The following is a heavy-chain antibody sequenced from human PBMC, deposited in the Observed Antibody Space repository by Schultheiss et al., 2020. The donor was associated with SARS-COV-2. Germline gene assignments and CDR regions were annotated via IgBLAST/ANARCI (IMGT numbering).Heavy chain of an antibody. V-gene: IGHV3-33*01. CDR1: GFTFSNYG. CDR3: ARCSFYDSSGYYDY. D-gene: IGHD3-22*01. CDR2: IWYDGSNE. J-gene: IGHJ4*02. Sequence: GGSLRLSCAASGFTFSNYGMHWVRQAPGKGLEWVAVIWYDGSNEYYADSVKGQFTISRDNSKNTLYLQMNSLRAEDTAVYYCARCSFYDSSGYYDYWGQGTLVTVSS.